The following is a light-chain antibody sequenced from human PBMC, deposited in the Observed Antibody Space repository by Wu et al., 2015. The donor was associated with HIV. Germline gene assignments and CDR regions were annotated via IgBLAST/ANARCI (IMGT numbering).Light chain of an antibody. CDR1: QDISNY. J-gene: IGKJ1*01. CDR3: QVYYFETTPWT. V-gene: IGKV1-27*01. CDR2: SAS. Sequence: DIQMTQSPSSLSASVGDRVSITCRASQDISNYLAWFQQKPGKVPRLLIHSASTLQSGVPSRFSGSGSGTDFTLTISSLQPEDVATYYCQVYYFETTPWTFGRKGPRWRSN.